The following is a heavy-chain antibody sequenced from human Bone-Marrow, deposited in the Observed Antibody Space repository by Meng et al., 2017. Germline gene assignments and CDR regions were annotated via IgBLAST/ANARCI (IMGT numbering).Heavy chain of an antibody. Sequence: QLQVQQWGAGLLKPSETLSLTCAFYGGSFSAYDWSWTRQPPGKGLEWLGQINHSGSTNDNPSLKSRVTISIDTSRNQLSLKLSSVTAADTAVYYCRLAYCMGDCVDYWGQGTLVTVSS. CDR2: INHSGST. V-gene: IGHV4-34*01. D-gene: IGHD2-21*01. CDR1: GGSFSAYD. J-gene: IGHJ4*02. CDR3: RLAYCMGDCVDY.